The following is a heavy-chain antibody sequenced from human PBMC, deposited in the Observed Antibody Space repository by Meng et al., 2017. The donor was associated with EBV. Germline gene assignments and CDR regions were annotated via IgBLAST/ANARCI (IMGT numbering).Heavy chain of an antibody. CDR1: GVSVPSGAYH. J-gene: IGHJ4*02. CDR2: IYDTGIT. V-gene: IGHV4-61*08. Sequence: QVQLPGSGPGLVKPSETLAPPCIVSGVSVPSGAYHWGWIRQSPGKGLEWIGYIYDTGITIYNPSLKSRVTISLETSKNQFSLKVNSVTTADTAVYYCAKSRSSTPGIVDDWGQGTLVTVSS. CDR3: AKSRSSTPGIVDD. D-gene: IGHD2/OR15-2a*01.